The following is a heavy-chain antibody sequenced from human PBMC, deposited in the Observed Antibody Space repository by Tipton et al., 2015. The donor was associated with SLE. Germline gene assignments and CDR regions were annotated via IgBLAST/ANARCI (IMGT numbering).Heavy chain of an antibody. CDR3: ARVLRGGSYLGGFDY. Sequence: SLRLSCAAPGFTFDDYGMSWVRQAPGKGMEWVSGINWNGGSTGYADSVKGRFTISRDNAKNSLYLQMNSLRAEDTALYYCARVLRGGSYLGGFDYWGQGTLVTVSS. J-gene: IGHJ4*02. V-gene: IGHV3-20*04. CDR2: INWNGGST. D-gene: IGHD1-26*01. CDR1: GFTFDDYG.